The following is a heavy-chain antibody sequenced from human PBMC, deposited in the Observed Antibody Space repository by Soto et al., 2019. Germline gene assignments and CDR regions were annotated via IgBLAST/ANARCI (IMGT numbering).Heavy chain of an antibody. J-gene: IGHJ4*02. V-gene: IGHV5-51*01. CDR3: AKALYGSSSSPIDY. Sequence: GESLKISCKPSGYKFTSYWIGWLRQMPGKGLEWMGIIYPGDSYTTYSPSFQGQVTISANNSLYLQMNSLKPEDTAFYYCAKALYGSSSSPIDYWGQGTLVTVSS. CDR1: GYKFTSYW. D-gene: IGHD6-13*01. CDR2: IYPGDSYT.